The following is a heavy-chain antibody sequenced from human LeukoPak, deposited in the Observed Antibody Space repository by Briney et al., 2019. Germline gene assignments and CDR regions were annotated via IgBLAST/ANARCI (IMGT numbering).Heavy chain of an antibody. Sequence: PGGSLRLPCAASGFTFSDYYMSWIRQAPGKGLEWVSYISSSGSTIYYADSVKGRFTISRDNAKNSLYLQMNSLRAEDTAVYYCARYSYDFWSGPTYYYYGMDVWGQGTTVTVSS. CDR3: ARYSYDFWSGPTYYYYGMDV. V-gene: IGHV3-11*01. CDR1: GFTFSDYY. D-gene: IGHD3-3*01. J-gene: IGHJ6*02. CDR2: ISSSGSTI.